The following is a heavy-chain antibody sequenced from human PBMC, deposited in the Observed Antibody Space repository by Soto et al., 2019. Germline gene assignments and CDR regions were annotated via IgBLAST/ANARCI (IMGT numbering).Heavy chain of an antibody. J-gene: IGHJ2*01. CDR3: AKKTLSGAMIVVQGHPYFDL. CDR2: ISGSGGST. V-gene: IGHV3-23*01. D-gene: IGHD3-22*01. Sequence: VGSLRLSCAASGFTFSSYAMSWVRQAPGKGLEWVSAISGSGGSTYYADSVKGRFTISRDNSKNTLYLQMNSLRAEDRAVYYCAKKTLSGAMIVVQGHPYFDLWGRGTLVTVSS. CDR1: GFTFSSYA.